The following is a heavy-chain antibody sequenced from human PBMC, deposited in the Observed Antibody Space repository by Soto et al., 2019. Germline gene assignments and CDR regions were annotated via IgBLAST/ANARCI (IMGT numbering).Heavy chain of an antibody. CDR3: ARDQASYYDILTGYYSLNWFDP. J-gene: IGHJ5*02. CDR2: IYTSGST. V-gene: IGHV4-4*07. CDR1: GGSISSYY. Sequence: QVQLQESGPGLVKPSETLSLTCTVSGGSISSYYWSWIRQPAGKGLEWIGRIYTSGSTNYNPSLKSRVTMSVDTSKNQFSLKLSSVTGADTAVYYCARDQASYYDILTGYYSLNWFDPWGQGTLVTVSS. D-gene: IGHD3-9*01.